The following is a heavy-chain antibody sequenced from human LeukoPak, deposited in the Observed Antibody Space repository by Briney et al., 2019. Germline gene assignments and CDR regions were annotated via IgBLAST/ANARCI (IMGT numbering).Heavy chain of an antibody. J-gene: IGHJ4*02. Sequence: PGGSLRLSCAASGFTFSSYEMNWVRQAPGKGLEWVSYISSSGSIIYYADSVKGRFSISRDNAKNSLYLQMNSLRAEDTAVYYCARGPMLRGAFIRRSKSGYFDYWGQGTLVTVSS. CDR1: GFTFSSYE. CDR2: ISSSGSII. CDR3: ARGPMLRGAFIRRSKSGYFDY. D-gene: IGHD3-10*01. V-gene: IGHV3-48*03.